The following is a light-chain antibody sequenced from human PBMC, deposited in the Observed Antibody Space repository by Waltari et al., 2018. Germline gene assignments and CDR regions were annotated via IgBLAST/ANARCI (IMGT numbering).Light chain of an antibody. J-gene: IGLJ3*02. V-gene: IGLV2-14*03. Sequence: HSPLTQPPPCSGSPGRSTPISSPGPTVELVGYTYVPWYHQNPGKAPKPMIYDVSNRPSGVSNRFSGSKSGNTASLTISGLQAEDEADYYCSSYTSSSTLWVFGGGTKLTVL. CDR2: DVS. CDR3: SSYTSSSTLWV. CDR1: TVELVGYTY.